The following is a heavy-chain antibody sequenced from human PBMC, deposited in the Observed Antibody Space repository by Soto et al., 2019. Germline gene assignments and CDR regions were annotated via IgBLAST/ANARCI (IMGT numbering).Heavy chain of an antibody. CDR2: INPSDSYT. J-gene: IGHJ4*02. D-gene: IGHD2-2*02. V-gene: IGHV5-10-1*01. CDR1: GYSFTSYW. CDR3: ARLGYCTGTSCYTFDS. Sequence: GESLKISCQGSGYSFTSYWIGWVRQRPGKGLEWMGRINPSDSYTTYSPSFQGHVTISTDKSFSTSYLQWSGLKASDAAMYYCARLGYCTGTSCYTFDSWGQGTLVTVSS.